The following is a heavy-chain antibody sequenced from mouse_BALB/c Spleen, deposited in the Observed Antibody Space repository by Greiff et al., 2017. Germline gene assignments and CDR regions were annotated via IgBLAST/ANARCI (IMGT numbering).Heavy chain of an antibody. CDR3: ARELRRRGWYFDV. J-gene: IGHJ1*01. CDR1: GFSLTGYG. Sequence: QVQLKESGPGLVAPSQSLSITCTVSGFSLTGYGVNWVRQPPGKGLEWLGMIWGDGSTDYNSALKSRLSISKDNSKSQVFLKMNSLQTDDTARYYCARELRRRGWYFDVWGAGTTVTVSS. CDR2: IWGDGST. V-gene: IGHV2-6-7*01.